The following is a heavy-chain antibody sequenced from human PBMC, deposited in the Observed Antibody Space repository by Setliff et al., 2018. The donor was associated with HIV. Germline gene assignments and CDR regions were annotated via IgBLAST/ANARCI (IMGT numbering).Heavy chain of an antibody. CDR3: ARDQAYYYDNSAYYPDAFDL. V-gene: IGHV1-69*10. Sequence: GASVKVSCKDSGGTFSSYGINWVRQAPGQGLEWMGGIIPILGIANYAQKFQGRVTINADKSTSTAYMELSSLRSEDTAVYYCARDQAYYYDNSAYYPDAFDLWGQGTMVTVSS. D-gene: IGHD3-22*01. J-gene: IGHJ3*01. CDR1: GGTFSSYG. CDR2: IIPILGIA.